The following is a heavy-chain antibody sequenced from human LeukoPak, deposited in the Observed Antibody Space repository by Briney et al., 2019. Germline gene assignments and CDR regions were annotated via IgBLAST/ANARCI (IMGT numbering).Heavy chain of an antibody. CDR2: MSNDGSNK. Sequence: PGGSLRLSCATSGFSFSSYGMNWVRQAPGKGLEWVAVMSNDGSNKYYADSVKGRFTISRDNSKNTLYLQMNSLRAEDTAVYYCARDGEYYDFWSGYCDYWGQGTLVTVSS. D-gene: IGHD3-3*01. CDR3: ARDGEYYDFWSGYCDY. CDR1: GFSFSSYG. V-gene: IGHV3-30*19. J-gene: IGHJ4*02.